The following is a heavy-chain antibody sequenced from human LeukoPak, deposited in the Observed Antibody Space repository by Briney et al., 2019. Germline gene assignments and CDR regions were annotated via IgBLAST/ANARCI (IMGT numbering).Heavy chain of an antibody. J-gene: IGHJ3*02. CDR2: IIPIFGTA. V-gene: IGHV1-69*13. Sequence: ASVKVSCKASGGTFSSYAISWVRQAPGQGLDWMGGIIPIFGTANYAQKFQGRVTITADESTSTAYMELSSLRSEDTAVYYCARRKDTAMVYAFDIWGQGTMVTVSS. CDR3: ARRKDTAMVYAFDI. D-gene: IGHD5-18*01. CDR1: GGTFSSYA.